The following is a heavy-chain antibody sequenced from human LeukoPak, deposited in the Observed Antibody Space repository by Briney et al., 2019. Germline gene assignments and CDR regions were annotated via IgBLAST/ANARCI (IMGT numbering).Heavy chain of an antibody. Sequence: SETLSLTCTVSADSLSSGGHYWAWIRQLPGKGLESIGFTHHSGSSRHNPSFKDRVAISVDASRKQFALRLSSVTAADTAIYYCARGGNRFGGFYFDYWGQGIQVIVSS. CDR1: ADSLSSGGHY. CDR3: ARGGNRFGGFYFDY. CDR2: THHSGSS. J-gene: IGHJ4*02. V-gene: IGHV4-31*03. D-gene: IGHD3-10*01.